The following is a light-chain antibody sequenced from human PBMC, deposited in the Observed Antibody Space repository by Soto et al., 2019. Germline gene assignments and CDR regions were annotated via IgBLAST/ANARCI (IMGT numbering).Light chain of an antibody. CDR2: EVS. CDR3: TSYTTTTLEV. Sequence: QPALTQPASVSGSPGQSITISCTGTSSDVGLYNYVSWYQQHPGKAPKLMIYEVSNRPSGVSNRFSASKSGNTASLTISGLQAEDEADYYCTSYTTTTLEVFGTGTKVTVL. J-gene: IGLJ1*01. V-gene: IGLV2-14*01. CDR1: SSDVGLYNY.